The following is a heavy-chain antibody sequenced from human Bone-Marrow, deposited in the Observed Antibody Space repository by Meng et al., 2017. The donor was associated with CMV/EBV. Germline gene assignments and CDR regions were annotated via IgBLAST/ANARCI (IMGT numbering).Heavy chain of an antibody. CDR3: ARALGYCSSTNCYSTPPRS. CDR2: IKQDGSEK. V-gene: IGHV3-7*01. J-gene: IGHJ5*02. Sequence: GESLKISCAASGFTFSSYWMSWVRQAPGKGLEWVANIKQDGSEKYYVDSVKGRFTISRDNAKNSLYLQMNSLRAEDTAVYYCARALGYCSSTNCYSTPPRSWGQGTLVTVSS. D-gene: IGHD2-2*03. CDR1: GFTFSSYW.